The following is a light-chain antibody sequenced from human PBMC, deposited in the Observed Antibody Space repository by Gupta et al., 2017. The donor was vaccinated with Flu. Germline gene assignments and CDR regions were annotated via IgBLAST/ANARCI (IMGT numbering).Light chain of an antibody. CDR3: YSTDTSGNHRV. V-gene: IGLV3-10*01. Sequence: GQTARITGSGDALPKNYAYWYQHKSGQAPVLIIYEDRKRHSGIPERFSGSSSGTMATLTISGAQVEDEADYYCYSTDTSGNHRVFGGGTNLTVL. CDR2: EDR. CDR1: ALPKNY. J-gene: IGLJ3*02.